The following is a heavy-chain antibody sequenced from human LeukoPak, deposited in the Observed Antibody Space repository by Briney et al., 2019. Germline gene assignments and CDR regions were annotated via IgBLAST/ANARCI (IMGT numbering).Heavy chain of an antibody. J-gene: IGHJ5*02. D-gene: IGHD1-20*01. CDR3: ATKFGDITGTTSNWFDP. CDR1: GGTFSSYA. V-gene: IGHV1-69*04. CDR2: IIPILGIA. Sequence: SVKVSCKASGGTFSSYAISWVRQAPGQGLEWMGRIIPILGIANYAQKFQGRVTITADKSTSTAYMELSSLRSEDTAVYYCATKFGDITGTTSNWFDPWGQGTLVTVSS.